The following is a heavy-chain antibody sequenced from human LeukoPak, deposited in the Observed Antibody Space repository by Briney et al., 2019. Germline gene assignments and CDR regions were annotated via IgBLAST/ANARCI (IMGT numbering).Heavy chain of an antibody. CDR1: GFTFSSYS. CDR2: ISSSSSYI. CDR3: ARDPRTVSGWHDAFDI. J-gene: IGHJ3*02. Sequence: GGSLRLSCAASGFTFSSYSMNWVRQAPGKGLEWVSSISSSSSYIYYADSVKGRFTISRDNAKNSLYLQMNSLRAEDTAVYYCARDPRTVSGWHDAFDIWGQGTMVTVSS. D-gene: IGHD6-19*01. V-gene: IGHV3-21*01.